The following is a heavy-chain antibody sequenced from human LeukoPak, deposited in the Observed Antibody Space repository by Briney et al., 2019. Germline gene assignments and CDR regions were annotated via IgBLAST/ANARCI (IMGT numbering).Heavy chain of an antibody. CDR1: GFTFNTYA. CDR3: AKGYTFGSH. J-gene: IGHJ4*02. Sequence: PGGSLRLSCAASGFTFNTYAMNWVRQAPGKGLEWVSTISGSGDYTYYTDSVKGRFTISRDTSKSTLYLQMNSLRADDTAVYYCAKGYTFGSHWGQGTLVTVSS. CDR2: ISGSGDYT. V-gene: IGHV3-23*01. D-gene: IGHD5-18*01.